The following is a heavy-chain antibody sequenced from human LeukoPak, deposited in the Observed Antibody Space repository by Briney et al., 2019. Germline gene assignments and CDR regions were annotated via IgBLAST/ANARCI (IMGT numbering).Heavy chain of an antibody. CDR3: ARPSGYYYNWFDP. Sequence: ASVKVSCKASGYTFTGYYMHWVRQAPGQGLEWMGWINPNSGGTNYAQKFQGRVTMTRDTSISTAYMELSRLRSDDTAVYYCARPSGYYYNWFDPWGQGTLVTVSS. D-gene: IGHD3-3*01. CDR1: GYTFTGYY. V-gene: IGHV1-2*02. J-gene: IGHJ5*02. CDR2: INPNSGGT.